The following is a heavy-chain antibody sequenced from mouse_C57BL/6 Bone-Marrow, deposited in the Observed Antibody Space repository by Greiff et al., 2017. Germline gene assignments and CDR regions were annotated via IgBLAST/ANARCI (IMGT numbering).Heavy chain of an antibody. CDR2: INPNNGGT. Sequence: VQLQQSGPELVKPGASVKIPCKASGYTFHDYNMDWVKQSHGKSLEWIGDINPNNGGTIYNQKFKGKAPLPGDTSSSTAEMELRSLTSEDTAVYYCARWYYGSIYAMDYWGQGTSVTVSS. D-gene: IGHD1-1*01. CDR1: GYTFHDYN. J-gene: IGHJ4*01. V-gene: IGHV1-18*01. CDR3: ARWYYGSIYAMDY.